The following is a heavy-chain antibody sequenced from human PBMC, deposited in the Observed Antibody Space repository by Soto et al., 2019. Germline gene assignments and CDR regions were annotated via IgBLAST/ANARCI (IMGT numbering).Heavy chain of an antibody. Sequence: ASVKVSCKASGYIFTSYGISWVRQAPGQGLEWMGWISAYNGNTNYAQKLQGRVTMTTDTSTSTAYMELRGLRSDDTAVYYCARASYYDPLNWFDPWGQGTLVTVSS. D-gene: IGHD3-3*01. CDR1: GYIFTSYG. CDR2: ISAYNGNT. J-gene: IGHJ5*02. V-gene: IGHV1-18*01. CDR3: ARASYYDPLNWFDP.